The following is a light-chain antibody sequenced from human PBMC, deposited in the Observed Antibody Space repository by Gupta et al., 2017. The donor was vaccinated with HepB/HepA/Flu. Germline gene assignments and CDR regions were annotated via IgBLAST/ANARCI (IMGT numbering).Light chain of an antibody. V-gene: IGLV3-21*03. CDR1: NIGSKN. J-gene: IGLJ3*02. Sequence: SYVLTQSPSVSVAPGKTARMTCGGNNIGSKNVHWYQQKSGQAPVLVVYDDRDRPSGIPERFSGSTSGNTATLTISRVEAGEEADYYCQVWDGTSDPWVFGGGTKLTVL. CDR3: QVWDGTSDPWV. CDR2: DDR.